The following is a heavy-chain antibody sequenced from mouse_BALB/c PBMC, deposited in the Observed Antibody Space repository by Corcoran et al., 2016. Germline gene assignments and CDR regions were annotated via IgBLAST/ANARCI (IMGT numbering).Heavy chain of an antibody. Sequence: DVQLQESGPGLVKPSQSLSLTCSVTGYSITSGYYWNWIRQFPGNKLEWMGYISYDGSNNYNPSLKNRISITRDTSKNQFFLKLNSVTTEDTATYYCARDLYYDYDDGLFAYWGQGTLVTVSA. CDR2: ISYDGSN. D-gene: IGHD2-4*01. J-gene: IGHJ3*01. CDR1: GYSITSGYY. V-gene: IGHV3-6*02. CDR3: ARDLYYDYDDGLFAY.